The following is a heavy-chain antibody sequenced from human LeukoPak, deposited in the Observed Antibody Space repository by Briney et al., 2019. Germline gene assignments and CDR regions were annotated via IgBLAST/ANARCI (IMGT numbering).Heavy chain of an antibody. CDR3: ARADTAMVTVDY. CDR2: INPNSGGT. V-gene: IGHV1-2*02. J-gene: IGHJ4*02. CDR1: GYTFTGYY. Sequence: ASVKVSCKASGYTFTGYYMHWVRQAPGQGLGWMGWINPNSGGTNYAQKFQGRVTMTRDTSISTAYMELSRLRSDDTAVYYCARADTAMVTVDYWGQGTLVTVSS. D-gene: IGHD5-18*01.